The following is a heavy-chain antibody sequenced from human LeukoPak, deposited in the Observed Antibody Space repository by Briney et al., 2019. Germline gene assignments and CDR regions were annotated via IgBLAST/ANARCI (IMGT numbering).Heavy chain of an antibody. D-gene: IGHD6-19*01. V-gene: IGHV4-39*07. CDR1: GGSISSSSSY. CDR3: ARVSGWNPLQAAHLDY. Sequence: PSETLSLTCTVSGGSISSSSSYWGWIRQPPGKGLEWIGSIYYSGSTYYNPSLKSRVTISVDTSKNQFSLKLSSVTAADTAVYYCARVSGWNPLQAAHLDYWGQGTLVSVSS. CDR2: IYYSGST. J-gene: IGHJ4*02.